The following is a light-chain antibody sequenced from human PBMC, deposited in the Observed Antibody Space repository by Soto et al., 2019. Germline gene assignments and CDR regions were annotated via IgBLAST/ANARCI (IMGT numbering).Light chain of an antibody. J-gene: IGKJ2*01. V-gene: IGKV3-11*01. CDR3: QQRDDLYT. CDR1: QSISTY. CDR2: DGS. Sequence: EFVLTQSPAALSLSPGERATLSCRASQSISTYLAWYQQRPGQTPRLLIYDGSNRASGIPARFVGSGSGTDFTLTITGLQPEDFAVYFCQQRDDLYTFGQGTKLQIK.